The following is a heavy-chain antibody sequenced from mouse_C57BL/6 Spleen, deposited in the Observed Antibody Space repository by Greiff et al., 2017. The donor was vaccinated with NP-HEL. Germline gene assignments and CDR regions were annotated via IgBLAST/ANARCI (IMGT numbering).Heavy chain of an antibody. V-gene: IGHV1-22*01. CDR2: INPNNGGT. Sequence: EVQLQQSGPELVKPGASVKMSCKASGYTFTDYNMHWVKQSHGKSLEWIGYINPNNGGTSYNQKFKGQATLTVNKSSSTAYMELRSLTSEDSAVYYCAVIYYDYDGYFDYWGQGTTLTVSS. J-gene: IGHJ2*01. CDR3: AVIYYDYDGYFDY. D-gene: IGHD2-4*01. CDR1: GYTFTDYN.